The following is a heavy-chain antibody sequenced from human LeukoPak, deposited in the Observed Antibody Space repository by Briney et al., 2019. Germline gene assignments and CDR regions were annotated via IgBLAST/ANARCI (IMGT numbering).Heavy chain of an antibody. J-gene: IGHJ4*02. Sequence: ASVNVSCKASGYTFTSYGISLVRQAPGQGLEWMGWISAYNGNTNHAQKLQGRVTMTTDTSTSTAYMELRSLRSDDTAVYYCARSLAVAGTGFLFYWGQGTLVTVSS. CDR3: ARSLAVAGTGFLFY. V-gene: IGHV1-18*04. CDR2: ISAYNGNT. CDR1: GYTFTSYG. D-gene: IGHD6-19*01.